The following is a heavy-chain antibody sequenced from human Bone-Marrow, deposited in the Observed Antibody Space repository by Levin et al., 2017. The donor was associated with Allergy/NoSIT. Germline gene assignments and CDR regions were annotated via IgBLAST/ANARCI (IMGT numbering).Heavy chain of an antibody. D-gene: IGHD6-19*01. CDR2: ISGSGTIT. J-gene: IGHJ4*02. Sequence: PGGSLRLSCAASGFTFSSYAMSWVRQAPGKGLEWVSSISGSGTITHYAESVKGRFTISRDISKNMLHLQMNSLRAEDPAIYFCANEGLAVAGYYFDSWGQGTLVTVSS. CDR3: ANEGLAVAGYYFDS. V-gene: IGHV3-23*01. CDR1: GFTFSSYA.